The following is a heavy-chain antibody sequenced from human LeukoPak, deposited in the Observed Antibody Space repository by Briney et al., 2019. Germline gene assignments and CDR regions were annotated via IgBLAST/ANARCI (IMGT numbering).Heavy chain of an antibody. CDR1: GYTFTSYG. D-gene: IGHD2-2*01. CDR3: ARDGGYCSSTSCYVGYFQH. J-gene: IGHJ1*01. Sequence: ASVKVSCKASGYTFTSYGISWVRQAPGQGLEWMGWISAYNGNTNYAQKLQGRVTMTRDMSTSTVYMELSSLRSEDTAVYYCARDGGYCSSTSCYVGYFQHWGQGTLVTVSS. V-gene: IGHV1-18*01. CDR2: ISAYNGNT.